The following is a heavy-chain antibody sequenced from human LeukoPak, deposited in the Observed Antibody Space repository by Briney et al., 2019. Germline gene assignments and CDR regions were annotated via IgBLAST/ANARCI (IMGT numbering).Heavy chain of an antibody. J-gene: IGHJ4*02. CDR1: GFTFSSYA. CDR2: ISGSGGST. CDR3: AKQVAVAGNPPYFDC. D-gene: IGHD6-19*01. V-gene: IGHV3-23*01. Sequence: GGPLRLSCAASGFTFSSYAMSWVRQAPGKGLEWVSAISGSGGSTYYADSVKGRFTISRDNSKNTLYLQMNSLRAEDTAVYYCAKQVAVAGNPPYFDCWGQGTLVTVSS.